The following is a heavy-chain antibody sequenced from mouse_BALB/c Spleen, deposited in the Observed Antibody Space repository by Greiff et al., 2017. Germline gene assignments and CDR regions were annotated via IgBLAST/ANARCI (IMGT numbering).Heavy chain of an antibody. Sequence: DVMLVESGGGLVQPGGSRKLSCAASGFTFSSFGMHWVRQAPEKGLEWVAYISSGSSTIYYADTVKGRFTISRDNPKNTLFLQMTSLRSEDTAMYYCARSGESFYAMDYWGQGTSVTVSS. J-gene: IGHJ4*01. V-gene: IGHV5-17*02. D-gene: IGHD3-1*01. CDR1: GFTFSSFG. CDR2: ISSGSSTI. CDR3: ARSGESFYAMDY.